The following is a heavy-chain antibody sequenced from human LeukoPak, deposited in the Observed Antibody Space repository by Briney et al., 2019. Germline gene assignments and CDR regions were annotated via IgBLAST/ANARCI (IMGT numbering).Heavy chain of an antibody. CDR1: GFTFSNAW. D-gene: IGHD3-3*01. Sequence: PGGSLRLSCAASGFTFSNAWMSWVRQAPGKGLEWVGRIKGKTDGGTTDYAAPVKGRFTISRDDSKNTLYLQMNSLKTEDTAVYYCTTEEGSGLYYFDYWGQGTLVTVSS. CDR2: IKGKTDGGTT. CDR3: TTEEGSGLYYFDY. V-gene: IGHV3-15*01. J-gene: IGHJ4*02.